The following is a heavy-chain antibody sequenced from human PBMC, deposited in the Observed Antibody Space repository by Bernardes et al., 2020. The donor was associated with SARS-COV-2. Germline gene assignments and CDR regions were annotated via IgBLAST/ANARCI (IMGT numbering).Heavy chain of an antibody. V-gene: IGHV3-30*18. CDR3: AKQDVYSGVDY. Sequence: GRSLRLSCAASGFRFSDFGMQWVRQAPGKGLEWVALISDDGSKKYFADSLKGRFTISRDNSKNILYLQVNSLRAEDTAVYYCAKQDVYSGVDYWGQGTLVTVSS. D-gene: IGHD2-21*01. CDR2: ISDDGSKK. J-gene: IGHJ4*02. CDR1: GFRFSDFG.